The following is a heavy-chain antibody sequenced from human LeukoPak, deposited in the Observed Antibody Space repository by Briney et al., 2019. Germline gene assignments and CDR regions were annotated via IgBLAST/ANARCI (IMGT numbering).Heavy chain of an antibody. J-gene: IGHJ4*02. CDR2: INHTGST. CDR3: ARKTVPTGVDY. CDR1: GGSFSGYF. Sequence: SETLSLTCAVYGGSFSGYFWSWIRQPLRKGLEWIGEINHTGSTGYNPSLKSRVTISVDTSKNQFSLKLSSVTAADTAVYYCARKTVPTGVDYWGQGTLVTVSS. V-gene: IGHV4-34*01. D-gene: IGHD4-17*01.